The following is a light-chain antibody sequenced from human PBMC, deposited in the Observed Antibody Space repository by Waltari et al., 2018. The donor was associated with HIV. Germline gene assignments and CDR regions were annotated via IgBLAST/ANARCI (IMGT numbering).Light chain of an antibody. CDR2: DVT. CDR1: SSPFGPHNF. Sequence: QSALPQPASVPASPGQSVTTSGTATSSPFGPHNFLPWYQQYPGTPPKVIIYDVTSRPSGVPHRFSGSRSGNTASLTISGLQVDDEAVYYCSTHTTNDTLEFGGGTKLTVL. J-gene: IGLJ2*01. CDR3: STHTTNDTLE. V-gene: IGLV2-14*03.